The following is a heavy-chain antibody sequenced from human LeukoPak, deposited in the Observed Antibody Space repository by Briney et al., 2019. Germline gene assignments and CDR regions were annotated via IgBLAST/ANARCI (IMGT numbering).Heavy chain of an antibody. CDR2: ITGSGGST. CDR3: AKDLGPLYSGRSG. D-gene: IGHD1-26*01. CDR1: GFTFSSYA. V-gene: IGHV3-23*01. Sequence: GGSLRLSCAASGFTFSSYAMSWVRQAPGKGLEWVSAITGSGGSTHYADSVKGRFTISRDNSKNTLYLQMNSLRAEDTAVFYCAKDLGPLYSGRSGWGKGTTVTVSS. J-gene: IGHJ6*04.